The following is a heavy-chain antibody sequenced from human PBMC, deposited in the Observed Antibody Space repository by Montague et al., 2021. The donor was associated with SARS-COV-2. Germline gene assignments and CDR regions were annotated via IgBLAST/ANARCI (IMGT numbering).Heavy chain of an antibody. CDR2: IYYSGST. J-gene: IGHJ6*02. CDR3: ASVLYYDALTVWYGMDV. Sequence: SETLSLTCTVSGGSISSSSYYWCWIHQPPGKGLEWIGSIYYSGSTYYNPSLKSRVTISVDTTKNPFSLQQSSVTAADTAVYYCASVLYYDALTVWYGMDVWGQGTTVTVSS. V-gene: IGHV4-39*01. D-gene: IGHD3-9*01. CDR1: GGSISSSSYY.